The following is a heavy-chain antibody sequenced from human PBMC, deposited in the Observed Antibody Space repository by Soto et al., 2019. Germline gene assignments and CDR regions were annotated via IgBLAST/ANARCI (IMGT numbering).Heavy chain of an antibody. J-gene: IGHJ4*02. CDR3: AKGEAVAGNEFDY. Sequence: EVKLLESGGRLVQPGGSLRLACAASGFTFCSYAMSWVRQAPGKWLEWVSTISSADSTYYADSVKGRFTISRDTSKISLYLPMNSLRGEDTAVYYCAKGEAVAGNEFDYWGQGTLVTVSA. CDR2: ISSADST. D-gene: IGHD6-13*01. CDR1: GFTFCSYA. V-gene: IGHV3-23*01.